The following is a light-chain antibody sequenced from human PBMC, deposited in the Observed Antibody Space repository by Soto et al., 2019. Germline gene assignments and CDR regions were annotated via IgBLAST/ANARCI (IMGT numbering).Light chain of an antibody. CDR3: QQLNRYPPT. CDR1: QAVSNA. Sequence: DIQLTQSPSFLSASVGDRVTITCRASQAVSNALAWYQQKPGKAPNLLIYAVSTLQSGVPSRFSGSGSGTEFTLEISCLQPEDFATYYCQQLNRYPPTFGQGTKLEIK. V-gene: IGKV1-9*01. CDR2: AVS. J-gene: IGKJ2*01.